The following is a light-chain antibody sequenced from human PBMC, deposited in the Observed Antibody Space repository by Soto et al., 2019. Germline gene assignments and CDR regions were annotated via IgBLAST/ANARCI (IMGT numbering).Light chain of an antibody. CDR2: GAS. J-gene: IGKJ2*01. Sequence: EIVMTQSPATLSVSPGERATLSCRASQGVSSNLAWYQQKPGQAPRLLIYGASTRATGIPARFSGSGSGTEFTLTISSLQSEDFAVYYCQQYNNWPPMYTFG. V-gene: IGKV3-15*01. CDR1: QGVSSN. CDR3: QQYNNWPPMYT.